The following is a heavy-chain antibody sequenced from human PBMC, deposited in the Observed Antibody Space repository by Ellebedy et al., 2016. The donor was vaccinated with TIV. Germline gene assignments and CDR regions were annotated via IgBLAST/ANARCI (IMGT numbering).Heavy chain of an antibody. J-gene: IGHJ3*02. Sequence: GGSLRLSXAASGFTFSSYSMNWVRQAPGKGLEWVSSISSSSSYIYYADSVKGRFTISRDNAKNSLYLQMNSLRAEDTAVYYCAREKFDLWFGEIYAFDIWGQGTMVTVSS. CDR2: ISSSSSYI. CDR3: AREKFDLWFGEIYAFDI. V-gene: IGHV3-21*01. D-gene: IGHD3-10*01. CDR1: GFTFSSYS.